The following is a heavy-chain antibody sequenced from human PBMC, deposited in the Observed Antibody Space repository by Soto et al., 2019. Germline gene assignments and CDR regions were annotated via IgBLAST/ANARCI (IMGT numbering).Heavy chain of an antibody. CDR2: ISAYNGNT. Sequence: VASVKVSCKASGYTFTSYGISWVRQAPGQGLEWMGWISAYNGNTNYAQKLQGRVTMTTDTSTSTAYMELRSLRSDDTAVYYCARDLSFYSSSWNRRYYYGMDVWGQGTTVTVSS. D-gene: IGHD6-13*01. V-gene: IGHV1-18*01. CDR3: ARDLSFYSSSWNRRYYYGMDV. J-gene: IGHJ6*02. CDR1: GYTFTSYG.